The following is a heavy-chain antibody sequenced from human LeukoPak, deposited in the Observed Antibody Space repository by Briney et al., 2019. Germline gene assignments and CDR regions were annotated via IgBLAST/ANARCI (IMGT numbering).Heavy chain of an antibody. V-gene: IGHV3-30*09. CDR2: ISYDAIYK. J-gene: IGHJ4*02. CDR3: TRNDNRLYYFDY. D-gene: IGHD1-1*01. CDR1: GFTFSNYA. Sequence: GGSLRLSCAASGFTFSNYAMSWVRQAPGKGLGWVAAISYDAIYKFYADFVKGRFAISRDNSKNTLYLQMNSLRSEDTAVYYCTRNDNRLYYFDYWGQGTLVTVSS.